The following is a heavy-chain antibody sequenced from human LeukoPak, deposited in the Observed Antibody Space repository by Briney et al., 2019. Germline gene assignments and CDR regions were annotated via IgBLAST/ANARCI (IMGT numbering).Heavy chain of an antibody. D-gene: IGHD6-19*01. Sequence: GGSLRLSCAASGFTFDDYGMSWVRQAPGKGLEWVSGINWNGGSTGYADSVKGRFTISRDNAKNSLHLQMNSLRAEDTALYYCARVSSGWSPDYWGQGTLVTVSS. V-gene: IGHV3-20*04. CDR3: ARVSSGWSPDY. J-gene: IGHJ4*02. CDR1: GFTFDDYG. CDR2: INWNGGST.